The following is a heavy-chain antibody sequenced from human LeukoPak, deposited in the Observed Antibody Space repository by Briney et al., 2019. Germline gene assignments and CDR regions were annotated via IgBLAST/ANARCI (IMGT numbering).Heavy chain of an antibody. D-gene: IGHD3-10*02. V-gene: IGHV3-48*03. CDR3: AELGITMIGGV. Sequence: PGGSLRLSCAASGFTFSSYEKNWVRHPPGKGLEWVSYISSSGSTIYYADPVKGRFAISRDNAKNSLDLQMNSLRAEDTAVYYCAELGITMIGGVWGKGTTVTISS. CDR2: ISSSGSTI. CDR1: GFTFSSYE. J-gene: IGHJ6*04.